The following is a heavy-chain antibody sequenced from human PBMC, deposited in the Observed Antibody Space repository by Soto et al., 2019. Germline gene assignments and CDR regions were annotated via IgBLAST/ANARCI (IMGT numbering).Heavy chain of an antibody. CDR1: GGSFSGYY. CDR3: ARGSRVRIHYFDY. V-gene: IGHV4-34*01. CDR2: IHHSGST. J-gene: IGHJ4*02. D-gene: IGHD3-10*01. Sequence: QVQLQQWGAGLLKPSETLSLTCAVYGGSFSGYYWSWIRQPPGKGLEWIGEIHHSGSTHYNPSLKSRVTISVATSKNQCSLKLSSVTAAATAVYYCARGSRVRIHYFDYWGQGTLVTVSS.